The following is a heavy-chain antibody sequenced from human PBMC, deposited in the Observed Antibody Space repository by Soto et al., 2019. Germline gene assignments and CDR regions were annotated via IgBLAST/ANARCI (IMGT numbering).Heavy chain of an antibody. V-gene: IGHV5-51*01. Sequence: HGESLKISCKGSGYSFTSYWIGWVRQMPGKVLEWMGIIYPGDSDTRYSPSFQGQVTISADKSISTAYLQWSSLKASDTAMYYCARLAVAGTGTTYYYYYGMDVWGQGXTVTVYS. CDR1: GYSFTSYW. D-gene: IGHD6-19*01. CDR2: IYPGDSDT. CDR3: ARLAVAGTGTTYYYYYGMDV. J-gene: IGHJ6*02.